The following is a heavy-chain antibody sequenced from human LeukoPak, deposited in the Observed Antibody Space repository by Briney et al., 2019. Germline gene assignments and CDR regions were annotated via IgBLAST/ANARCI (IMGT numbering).Heavy chain of an antibody. J-gene: IGHJ4*02. CDR1: GFTFSSYA. Sequence: GGSLRLSCAASGFTFSSYAMHWVRQAPGKGLEWVAVISYDGSNKYYADSVKGRFTISRDNSKNTLYLQMNSLRAEDTAVYYCARDSAIDIVVVPAATRFWGQGTLVTVSS. CDR2: ISYDGSNK. V-gene: IGHV3-30-3*01. D-gene: IGHD2-2*01. CDR3: ARDSAIDIVVVPAATRF.